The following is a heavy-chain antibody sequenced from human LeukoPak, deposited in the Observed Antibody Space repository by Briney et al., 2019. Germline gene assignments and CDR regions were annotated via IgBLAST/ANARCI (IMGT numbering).Heavy chain of an antibody. J-gene: IGHJ3*02. CDR2: ISGSGGST. Sequence: GGSLRLSCAASGFTFSSYGMSWVRQAPGKGLEWVSAISGSGGSTYYADSVKGRFTISRDNSKNTVYLQMNSLRAEDTAVYYCAKDRSYGAFEIWGQGTTVTVSS. CDR3: AKDRSYGAFEI. CDR1: GFTFSSYG. V-gene: IGHV3-23*01. D-gene: IGHD3-10*01.